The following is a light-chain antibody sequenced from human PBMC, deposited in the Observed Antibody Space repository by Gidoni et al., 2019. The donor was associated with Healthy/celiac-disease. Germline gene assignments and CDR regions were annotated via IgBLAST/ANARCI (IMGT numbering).Light chain of an antibody. Sequence: DIQMTHSPSPLSASVGDRVTITCRASQSISSWLAWYQQKPEKAPKLLIYKASSLQSGVPSRFSGSGARTEFTLTISSLQTDEFATYDCQQYNSYPFTFGPRTKVEIK. CDR3: QQYNSYPFT. CDR2: KAS. CDR1: QSISSW. J-gene: IGKJ3*01. V-gene: IGKV1-5*03.